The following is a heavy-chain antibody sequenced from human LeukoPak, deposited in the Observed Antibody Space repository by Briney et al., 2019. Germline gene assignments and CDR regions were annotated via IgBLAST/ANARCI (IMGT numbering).Heavy chain of an antibody. D-gene: IGHD1-26*01. CDR1: GGTFSSYA. CDR2: IIPILGTA. V-gene: IGHV1-69*05. Sequence: SVKVSCKASGGTFSSYAISWVRQAPGQGLEWMGGIIPILGTANYAQKFQGRVTITTDESTSTAYMELSSLRSEDTAVYYCASPPSVARSGSFDAFDIWGQGTMVTVSS. J-gene: IGHJ3*02. CDR3: ASPPSVARSGSFDAFDI.